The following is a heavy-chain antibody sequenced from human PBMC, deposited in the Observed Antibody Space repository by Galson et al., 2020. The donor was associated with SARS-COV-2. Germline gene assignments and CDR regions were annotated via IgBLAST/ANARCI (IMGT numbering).Heavy chain of an antibody. J-gene: IGHJ5*02. CDR2: ISYEGSIK. CDR3: AKRNTIFELRGNQFDP. Sequence: GESLKISCAASGFTFSNYGMHWVRQAPGKGLEWVAVISYEGSIKYYADSVKGRFSISRDNSKNTLYLQMNSLRAEDTAVYFCAKRNTIFELRGNQFDPWGQGTLVTVSS. CDR1: GFTFSNYG. D-gene: IGHD3-9*01. V-gene: IGHV3-30*18.